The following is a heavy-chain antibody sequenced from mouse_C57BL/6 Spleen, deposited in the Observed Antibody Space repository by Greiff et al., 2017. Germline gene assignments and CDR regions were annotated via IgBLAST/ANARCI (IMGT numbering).Heavy chain of an antibody. V-gene: IGHV5-6*01. Sequence: EVQLVESGGDLVKPGGSLKLSCAASGFTFSSYGMSWVRQTPDKRLEWVATISSGGSYTYYPDSVKGRFTISRDNAKNTLYLQMSSLKSEDTAMYYCARTGTWLAYWGQGTLVTVSA. CDR2: ISSGGSYT. J-gene: IGHJ3*01. D-gene: IGHD4-1*01. CDR1: GFTFSSYG. CDR3: ARTGTWLAY.